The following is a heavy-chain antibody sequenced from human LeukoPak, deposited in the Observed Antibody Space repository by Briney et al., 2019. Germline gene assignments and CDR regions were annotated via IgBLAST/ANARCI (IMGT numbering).Heavy chain of an antibody. CDR3: ARHVGYEYSNYDY. J-gene: IGHJ4*02. Sequence: GESLKISCKGSGYSFTSYWIGWVRQMPGKGLEWMGIIYPGDSDTRYSPSLQGQVTISADKSISTAYLQWSSLKASDTARYYCARHVGYEYSNYDYWGQGTLVTVSS. V-gene: IGHV5-51*01. D-gene: IGHD4-11*01. CDR2: IYPGDSDT. CDR1: GYSFTSYW.